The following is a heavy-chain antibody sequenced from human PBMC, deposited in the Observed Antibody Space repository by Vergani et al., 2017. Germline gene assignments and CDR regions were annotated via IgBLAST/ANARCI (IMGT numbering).Heavy chain of an antibody. CDR2: ISYDGSNK. J-gene: IGHJ6*02. D-gene: IGHD6-13*01. CDR3: AKGTYSSSWYRF. Sequence: VQLVESGGGVVQPGRSLRLSCAASGFTFSSYGMHWVRQAPGKGLEWVAVISYDGSNKYYADSVKGRFTISRDNSKNTLYLQMNSLRAEDTAVYYCAKGTYSSSWYRFWGQGTTVTVSS. CDR1: GFTFSSYG. V-gene: IGHV3-30*18.